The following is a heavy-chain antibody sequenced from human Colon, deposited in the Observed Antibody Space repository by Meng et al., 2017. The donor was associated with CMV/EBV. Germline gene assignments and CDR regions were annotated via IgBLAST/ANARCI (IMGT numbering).Heavy chain of an antibody. CDR1: GGSISTYY. J-gene: IGHJ4*02. V-gene: IGHV4-4*07. CDR2: ISTNRNT. CDR3: VRGGYSGTQTGGVQEY. D-gene: IGHD5-12*01. Sequence: QVQLQESGPGLVKPSEPLSLPCTVSGGSISTYYWSWIRQPAGEGLEWLGRISTNRNTDYNPSLTSRATIWLDTSNNQFSLKLTSVTAADTAVYYCVRGGYSGTQTGGVQEYWGQGTLVTVSS.